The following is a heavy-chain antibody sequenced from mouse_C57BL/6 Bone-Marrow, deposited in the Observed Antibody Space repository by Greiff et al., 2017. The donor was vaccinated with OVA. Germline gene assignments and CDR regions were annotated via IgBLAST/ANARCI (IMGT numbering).Heavy chain of an antibody. CDR1: GYTFTSYW. Sequence: QVQLQQPGAELVKPGASVKLSCKASGYTFTSYWMQWVKQRPGKGLEWIGEIDPSDSYTNYNQKFKGKATLTVDTSSSTAYMQLSRLTSEDSAVYYCAREDYYVPYYFDYWGQGTTLTVSS. CDR2: IDPSDSYT. CDR3: AREDYYVPYYFDY. V-gene: IGHV1-50*01. J-gene: IGHJ2*01. D-gene: IGHD1-1*01.